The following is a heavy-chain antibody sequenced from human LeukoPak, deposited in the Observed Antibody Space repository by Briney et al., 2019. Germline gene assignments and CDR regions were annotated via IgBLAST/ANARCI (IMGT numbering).Heavy chain of an antibody. CDR1: GGSISSYY. CDR2: IYTSGST. D-gene: IGHD3-22*01. V-gene: IGHV4-4*07. J-gene: IGHJ5*02. Sequence: MASETLSLTCTVSGGSISSYYWSWIRQPAGKGLEWIGRIYTSGSTNYNPSLKSRVTMSVDTSKNQFSLKLSSVTAADTAVYYCARGPRTYYYDSSAYYRFDPWGQGTLVTVSS. CDR3: ARGPRTYYYDSSAYYRFDP.